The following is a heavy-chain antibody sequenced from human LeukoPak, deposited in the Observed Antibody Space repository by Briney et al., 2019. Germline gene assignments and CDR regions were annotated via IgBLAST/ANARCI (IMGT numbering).Heavy chain of an antibody. V-gene: IGHV3-20*04. J-gene: IGHJ3*02. D-gene: IGHD3-22*01. CDR3: ARAFRNYYDSSGYYFDAFDI. CDR2: INWNGGST. CDR1: GFTFDDYG. Sequence: PGGSLRLSCAASGFTFDDYGMSWVRQTPGKGLEWVSGINWNGGSTGYADSVKGRFTISRDNAKNSLYLQMNSLRAEDTALYYCARAFRNYYDSSGYYFDAFDIWGQGTMVTVSS.